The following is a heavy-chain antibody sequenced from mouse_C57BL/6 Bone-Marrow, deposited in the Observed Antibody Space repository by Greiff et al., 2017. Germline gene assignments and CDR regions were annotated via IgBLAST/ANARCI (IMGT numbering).Heavy chain of an antibody. CDR2: IDPSDSYT. CDR3: ARPSYDGYPWYFDV. D-gene: IGHD2-3*01. CDR1: GYTFTSYW. Sequence: QVQLQQPGAELVMPGASVKLSCKASGYTFTSYWMHWVKQRPGQGLEWIGEIDPSDSYTNYNQKFKGKSTLTVDKSSSTAYMQLSSLTSEDSAVFYCARPSYDGYPWYFDVWGTGTTVTVSS. J-gene: IGHJ1*03. V-gene: IGHV1-69*01.